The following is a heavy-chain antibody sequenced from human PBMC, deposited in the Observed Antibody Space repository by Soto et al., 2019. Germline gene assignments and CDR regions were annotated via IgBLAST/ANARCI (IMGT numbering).Heavy chain of an antibody. CDR1: GFTFSRYG. D-gene: IGHD4-17*01. CDR3: AKASTMVTSYYFDH. V-gene: IGHV3-30*18. CDR2: ISYHGSDK. J-gene: IGHJ4*02. Sequence: QVQLVESGGGVVQPGRSLRLSCAASGFTFSRYGMHWFRQAPGKGLEWVAAISYHGSDKYYADSVKGRFTISRDNSKNQLSLQMNSLSPEDTAVYYCAKASTMVTSYYFDHWGQGILVTVSS.